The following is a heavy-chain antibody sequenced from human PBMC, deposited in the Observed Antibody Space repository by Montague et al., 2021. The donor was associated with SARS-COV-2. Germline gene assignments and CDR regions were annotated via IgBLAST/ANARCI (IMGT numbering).Heavy chain of an antibody. J-gene: IGHJ4*02. CDR3: ARGPTNNIGMVATRLDY. Sequence: SETLSLTCSVSGHAIKSNPYSWAWIRQPPGKGLEWIGEINHSGSTNYNPSLKSRVTISVDTSNNQFSLKLTSVTAADTAVYYCARGPTNNIGMVATRLDYWGQGTLVTVSS. D-gene: IGHD5-12*01. CDR2: INHSGST. CDR1: GHAIKSNPYS. V-gene: IGHV4-39*07.